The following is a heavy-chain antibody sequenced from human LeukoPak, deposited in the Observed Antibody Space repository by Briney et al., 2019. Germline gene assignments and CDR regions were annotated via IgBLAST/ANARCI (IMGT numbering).Heavy chain of an antibody. CDR2: ISGSGGST. CDR3: AKGRSVVYYYYYMDV. J-gene: IGHJ6*03. D-gene: IGHD5-24*01. V-gene: IGHV3-23*01. CDR1: GFTFSSYA. Sequence: GWSLRLSCAASGFTFSSYAMSWVRQAPGKGLEWVSAISGSGGSTYYADSVKGRFTISRDNSKNTLYLQMNSLRAEDTAVYYCAKGRSVVYYYYYMDVWGKGTTVTVSS.